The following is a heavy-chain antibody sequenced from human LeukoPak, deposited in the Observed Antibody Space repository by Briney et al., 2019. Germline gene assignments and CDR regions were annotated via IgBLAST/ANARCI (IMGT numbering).Heavy chain of an antibody. D-gene: IGHD6-13*01. Sequence: SETLSLTCTVSGGSISSSSYYWGWIRQPPGKGLEWIGSMFYRGSTLYNPSLKSRVTISVDTSKNQFSLKLSSVTAADTAVYYCARDRPNSSRRGAFDIWGQGTMVTVSS. V-gene: IGHV4-39*07. CDR2: MFYRGST. CDR1: GGSISSSSYY. CDR3: ARDRPNSSRRGAFDI. J-gene: IGHJ3*02.